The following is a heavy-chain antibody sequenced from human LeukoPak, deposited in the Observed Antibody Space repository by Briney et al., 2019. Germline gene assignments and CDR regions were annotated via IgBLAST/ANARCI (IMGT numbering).Heavy chain of an antibody. J-gene: IGHJ6*04. D-gene: IGHD3-10*02. CDR1: GFASNSYG. CDR2: TSYDGTLK. CDR3: AELGITMIGGV. V-gene: IGHV3-30*18. Sequence: GGSLRLSCVAFGFASNSYGMHWVRQAPGKGLEWVALTSYDGTLKDYADSVKGRFTISRDNAKNSLYLQMNSLRAEDTAVYYCAELGITMIGGVWGKGTTVAISS.